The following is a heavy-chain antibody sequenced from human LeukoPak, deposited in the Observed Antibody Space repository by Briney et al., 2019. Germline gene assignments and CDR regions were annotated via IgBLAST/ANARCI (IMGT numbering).Heavy chain of an antibody. CDR1: GFIFRKYA. CDR3: AKVLTGGSYYYFDY. CDR2: ISGSGGST. J-gene: IGHJ4*02. D-gene: IGHD1-26*01. Sequence: GGSLRLSCTASGFIFRKYAMNWVRQAPGKGLEWVSAISGSGGSTYYADSVKGRFTISRDNSKNTLYLQMNSLRAEDTAVYYCAKVLTGGSYYYFDYWGQGTLVTVSS. V-gene: IGHV3-23*01.